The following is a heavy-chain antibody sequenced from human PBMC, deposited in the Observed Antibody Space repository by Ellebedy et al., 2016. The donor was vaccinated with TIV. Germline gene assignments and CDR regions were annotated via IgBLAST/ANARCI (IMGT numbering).Heavy chain of an antibody. Sequence: GESLKISCAASGFTVSSNYMTWVRQAPGKGLEWVSVIYSGGSTYYADSVTGRFTISRDNSKNTVFLQMNRLRAEDTAVYYCARDGGTYYDFWSGLVPPYYYGMDVWGQGTTVTVSS. CDR3: ARDGGTYYDFWSGLVPPYYYGMDV. J-gene: IGHJ6*02. D-gene: IGHD3-3*01. CDR2: IYSGGST. V-gene: IGHV3-66*01. CDR1: GFTVSSNY.